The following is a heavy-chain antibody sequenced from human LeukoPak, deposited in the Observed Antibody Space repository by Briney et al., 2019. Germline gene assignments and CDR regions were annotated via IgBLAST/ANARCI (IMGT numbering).Heavy chain of an antibody. CDR3: ASDRRQQLVGPHYYYMDV. CDR2: IIPIFGTA. D-gene: IGHD6-13*01. Sequence: SVKVSCKASGGTFSSYAISWVRQAPGQGLKWMGGIIPIFGTANYAQKFQGRVTITADESASTAYMELSSLRSEDTAVYYCASDRRQQLVGPHYYYMDVWGKGTTVTVSS. J-gene: IGHJ6*03. V-gene: IGHV1-69*13. CDR1: GGTFSSYA.